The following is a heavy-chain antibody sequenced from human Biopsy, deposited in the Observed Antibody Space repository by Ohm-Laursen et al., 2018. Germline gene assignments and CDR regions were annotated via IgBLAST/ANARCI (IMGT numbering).Heavy chain of an antibody. CDR3: ARRGSGGRSFDY. D-gene: IGHD2-15*01. Sequence: SEILSLTCTVSGDSINSSYWSWIRQAPGKGLEWIGFISNSGNTNYNPSLKSRVTISADTSKNQFSLKLGSVTVAGTAVFYCARRGSGGRSFDYWGQGSLVTVSS. V-gene: IGHV4-59*08. CDR2: ISNSGNT. CDR1: GDSINSSY. J-gene: IGHJ4*02.